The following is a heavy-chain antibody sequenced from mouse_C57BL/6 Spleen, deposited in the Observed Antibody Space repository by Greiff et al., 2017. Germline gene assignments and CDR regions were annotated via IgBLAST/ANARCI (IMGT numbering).Heavy chain of an antibody. CDR3: AREVYYYGSSYDWYFDV. V-gene: IGHV1-55*01. D-gene: IGHD1-1*01. CDR2: IYPGSGST. CDR1: GYTFTSYW. J-gene: IGHJ1*03. Sequence: VQLQQPGAELVKPGASVKMSCKASGYTFTSYWITWVKQRPGQGLEWIGDIYPGSGSTNYNEKFKSKATLTVDTSSSTAYMQLSSLTSEDSAVYYCAREVYYYGSSYDWYFDVWGTGTTVTVSS.